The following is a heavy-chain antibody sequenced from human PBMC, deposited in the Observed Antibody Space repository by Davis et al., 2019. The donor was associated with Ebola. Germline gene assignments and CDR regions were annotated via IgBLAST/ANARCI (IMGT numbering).Heavy chain of an antibody. CDR2: INSDGSST. D-gene: IGHD1-14*01. CDR3: ARDPDRTVIYYYYGMDV. V-gene: IGHV3-74*01. CDR1: GFTFSSYE. Sequence: GESLKISCAASGFTFSSYEMNWVRQAPGKGLVWVSRINSDGSSTSYADSVKGRFTISRDNAKNTLYLQMNSLRAEDTAVYYCARDPDRTVIYYYYGMDVWGQGTTVTVSS. J-gene: IGHJ6*02.